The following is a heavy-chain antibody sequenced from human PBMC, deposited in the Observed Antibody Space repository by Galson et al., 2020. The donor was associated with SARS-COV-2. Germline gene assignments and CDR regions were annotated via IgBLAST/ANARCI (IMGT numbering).Heavy chain of an antibody. CDR3: VRDKGSGFQMHWYFDL. CDR1: GFTFSDHN. V-gene: IGHV3-21*01. D-gene: IGHD2-15*01. CDR2: ISGSGSYK. Sequence: GESLKISCAASGFTFSDHNMIWVRQAPGKGLEWVSSISGSGSYKYFADSVRGRFTISRENADNSVYLQLNSLSDEDTAVYYCVRDKGSGFQMHWYFDLWGRGTLVSVSS. J-gene: IGHJ2*01.